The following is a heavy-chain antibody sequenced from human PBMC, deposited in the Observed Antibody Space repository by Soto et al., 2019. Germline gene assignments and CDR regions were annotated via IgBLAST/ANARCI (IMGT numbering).Heavy chain of an antibody. J-gene: IGHJ4*02. Sequence: EVLLVESGGGLVQPGGSLRLSCAGSGFTFNTYSMNWVRQAPGKGLEWVSYISRSSDTMHYADSVKGRFTISRDNAKSSLYLQMNSLRDEDTAVYYCARDLTGSYWEPFENWGQGALVTVSS. V-gene: IGHV3-48*02. CDR3: ARDLTGSYWEPFEN. CDR2: ISRSSDTM. CDR1: GFTFNTYS. D-gene: IGHD1-26*01.